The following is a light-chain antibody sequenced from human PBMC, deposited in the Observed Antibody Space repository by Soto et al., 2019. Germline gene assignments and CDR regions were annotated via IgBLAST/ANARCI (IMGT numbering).Light chain of an antibody. Sequence: EIVMTQSPATLSVSPGERATLSCRASQSVSSNLAWYQQKPGQAPRLLIYGASTRTTGIPARLSGSGSGTEFTLNISSLQSEDFEVYYCQQYKNWPGTFGQGNKVEIK. J-gene: IGKJ1*01. CDR2: GAS. CDR1: QSVSSN. V-gene: IGKV3-15*01. CDR3: QQYKNWPGT.